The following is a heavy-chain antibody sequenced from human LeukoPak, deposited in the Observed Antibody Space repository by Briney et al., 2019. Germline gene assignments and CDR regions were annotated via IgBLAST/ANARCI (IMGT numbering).Heavy chain of an antibody. D-gene: IGHD3-22*01. J-gene: IGHJ4*02. V-gene: IGHV3-11*06. Sequence: LSLTCTVSGGSISSSSYYMSWIRQAPGKGLEWVSFISRSSTYTNYADSVKGRFTISRDNAKNSLFLQMNSLRAEDTAVYYCARDPKRHYYNSSGYNWGQGTLVTVSS. CDR1: GGSISSSSYY. CDR2: ISRSSTYT. CDR3: ARDPKRHYYNSSGYN.